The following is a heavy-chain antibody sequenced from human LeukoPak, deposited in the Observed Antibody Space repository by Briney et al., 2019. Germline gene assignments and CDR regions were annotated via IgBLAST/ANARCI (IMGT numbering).Heavy chain of an antibody. CDR2: IRFDGGDT. CDR1: GFTFNNYW. Sequence: GGSLRLSCAASGFTFNNYWMHWVRQAPGMGLVWVSSIRFDGGDTAYADSAKGRFTISRDNAKNTMFLQMNNLRAEDTAIYYCAKEIDGFDVWGQGTLVTVSS. J-gene: IGHJ3*01. V-gene: IGHV3-74*01. CDR3: AKEIDGFDV.